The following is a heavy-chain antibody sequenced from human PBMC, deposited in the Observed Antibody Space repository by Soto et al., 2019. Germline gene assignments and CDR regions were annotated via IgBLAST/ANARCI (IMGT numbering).Heavy chain of an antibody. CDR2: IYWDSDR. Sequence: SGPTLVHPIQSITLTCSFTGFSLTTTEVSLGWIHQLPCKSLQWLFLIYWDSDRRYRPSLMSRLTIAKDTSKSQVVLTMTNMDPVDTATYYCVHSCFGGDYPQSYSSHYYYGMDIWGQGTTVTVSS. CDR1: GFSLTTTEVS. V-gene: IGHV2-5*02. CDR3: VHSCFGGDYPQSYSSHYYYGMDI. D-gene: IGHD2-21*02. J-gene: IGHJ6*02.